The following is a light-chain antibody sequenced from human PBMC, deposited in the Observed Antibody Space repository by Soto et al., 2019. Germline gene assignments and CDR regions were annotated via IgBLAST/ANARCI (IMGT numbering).Light chain of an antibody. CDR2: GAS. J-gene: IGKJ5*01. V-gene: IGKV3D-20*02. Sequence: EIVFAQSPVTLSFSPGERSTFSCTASQSVSSSYLAWYQQKPGQAPRLLIYGASSRATGIPDRFSGSGSGTDFTLTISRLEPEDFAVYYCQQRRNWPPITFGQGTRLEIK. CDR1: QSVSSSY. CDR3: QQRRNWPPIT.